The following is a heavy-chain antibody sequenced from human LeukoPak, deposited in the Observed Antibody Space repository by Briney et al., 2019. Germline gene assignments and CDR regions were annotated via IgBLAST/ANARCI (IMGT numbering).Heavy chain of an antibody. V-gene: IGHV4-4*09. CDR2: IYTSGST. CDR1: GGSISSYY. J-gene: IGHJ6*03. Sequence: SETLSLTCTVSGGSISSYYWSWIRQPPGKGLEWIAYIYTSGSTNYNPSLKRRVTISVDTSKNQFSLKLSSVTAADTAVYYCARRAEYSSSYYYYYYMDVWGKGTTVTVSS. D-gene: IGHD6-6*01. CDR3: ARRAEYSSSYYYYYYMDV.